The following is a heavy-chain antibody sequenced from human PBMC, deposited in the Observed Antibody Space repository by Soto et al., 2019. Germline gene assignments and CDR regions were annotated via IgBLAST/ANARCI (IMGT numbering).Heavy chain of an antibody. CDR1: GGTIPSYT. CDR3: ASGPRTGRGGLDA. V-gene: IGHV1-69*13. CDR2: IIPVFGIP. J-gene: IGHJ6*02. Sequence: SVKVSCTASGGTIPSYTVTWVRQAPGQGLEWMGGIIPVFGIPNYAYDFDGRVTITADESTITAYMELSSLASEDTAVYYCASGPRTGRGGLDAWGQGTTVTVSS.